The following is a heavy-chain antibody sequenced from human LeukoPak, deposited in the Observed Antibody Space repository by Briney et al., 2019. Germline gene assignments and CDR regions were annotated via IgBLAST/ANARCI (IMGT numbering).Heavy chain of an antibody. J-gene: IGHJ3*02. D-gene: IGHD6-13*01. CDR3: ARDIRLAAAGGAFDI. CDR1: GFTFSSYA. CDR2: ISYDGSNK. V-gene: IGHV3-30-3*01. Sequence: GGSLRLSCAASGFTFSSYAMHWVRQAPGKGLEWVAVISYDGSNKYYADSVKGRFTISRDNSKNTLYLQMNSLRAEDTAVYYCARDIRLAAAGGAFDIWGQGTMVTVSS.